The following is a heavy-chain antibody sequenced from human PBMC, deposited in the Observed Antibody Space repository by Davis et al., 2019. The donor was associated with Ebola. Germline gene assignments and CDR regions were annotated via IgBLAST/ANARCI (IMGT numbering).Heavy chain of an antibody. Sequence: SVKVSCKASGGTFSSYAISWVRQAPGQGLEWMGGIIPIFGTANYAQKLQGRVTMTTDTSTSTAYMELRSLRSDDTAVYYCARVGNGDYLDYWGQGTLVTVSS. CDR2: IIPIFGTA. CDR3: ARVGNGDYLDY. J-gene: IGHJ4*02. V-gene: IGHV1-69*05. CDR1: GGTFSSYA. D-gene: IGHD1-1*01.